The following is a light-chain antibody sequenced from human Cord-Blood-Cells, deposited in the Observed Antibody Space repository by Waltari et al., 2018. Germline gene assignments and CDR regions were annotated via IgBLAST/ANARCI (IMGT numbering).Light chain of an antibody. J-gene: IGLJ3*02. CDR2: SNN. CDR1: SSNIGSNT. Sequence: QSVLTQPPSASGTPGQRVTISCSGSSSNIGSNTVNWYQQLPGTAPKLLIYSNNQRPSGVPDRFSGSKSGTSASLAISGLQSEDEADYYCNSRDSSGNHRVFGGGTKLTVL. CDR3: NSRDSSGNHRV. V-gene: IGLV1-44*01.